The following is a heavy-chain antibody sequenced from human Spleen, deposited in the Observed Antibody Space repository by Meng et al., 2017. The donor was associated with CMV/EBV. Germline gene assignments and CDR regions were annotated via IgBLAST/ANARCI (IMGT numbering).Heavy chain of an antibody. CDR2: ISASASST. CDR1: GFTFSTYS. D-gene: IGHD2-2*03. J-gene: IGHJ5*02. Sequence: AGSLRLSCAASGFTFSTYSMSWVRQTPGKRLEWVSSISASASSTYYAASVKGRFTISRDNSKNTLYLLMNSLRAEDTAVYYCARAAFGYCSTTNRCRQFDPWGQGTLVTVSS. V-gene: IGHV3-23*01. CDR3: ARAAFGYCSTTNRCRQFDP.